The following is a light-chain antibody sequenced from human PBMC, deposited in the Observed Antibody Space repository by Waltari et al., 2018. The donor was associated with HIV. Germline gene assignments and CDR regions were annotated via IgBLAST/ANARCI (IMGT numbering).Light chain of an antibody. J-gene: IGKJ2*01. Sequence: EIVMTQSPATLSVSLGERATLSCRASQSVSSYLAWYQQKPGQAPRLLIYDASSRATGVPARSTRSGSVTEFTLTISSLQSEDFAVYYCQQFIFWPFTFGQGTNLEI. CDR1: QSVSSY. CDR2: DAS. CDR3: QQFIFWPFT. V-gene: IGKV3-15*01.